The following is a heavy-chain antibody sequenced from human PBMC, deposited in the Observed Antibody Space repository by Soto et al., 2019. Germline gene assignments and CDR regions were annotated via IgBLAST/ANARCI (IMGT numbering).Heavy chain of an antibody. Sequence: QVQLQESGPGLVKPSGTLSLTCAVSGGSISSSHWWSWVRQPPGKGLEWIGEIFHSGTTNYNPSLTSRVTISVDKSKNQFSLNLSSVPAADTAVYYCARQLERGGLPEGFEYWGQGTLATVSS. J-gene: IGHJ4*02. CDR2: IFHSGTT. D-gene: IGHD1-1*01. V-gene: IGHV4-4*02. CDR3: ARQLERGGLPEGFEY. CDR1: GGSISSSHW.